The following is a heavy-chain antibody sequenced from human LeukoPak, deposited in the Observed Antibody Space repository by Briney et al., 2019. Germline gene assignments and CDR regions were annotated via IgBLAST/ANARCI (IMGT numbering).Heavy chain of an antibody. CDR2: IIPIFGTA. Sequence: SVKVSCKASGGTFSSYAISWVRQAPGQGLEWMGGIIPIFGTANYAQKFQGRVTITADESTSTAYIELSSLRSEDTAVYYCARDRHGRNYYDSSGSWGQGTLVTVSS. V-gene: IGHV1-69*01. J-gene: IGHJ5*02. D-gene: IGHD3-22*01. CDR1: GGTFSSYA. CDR3: ARDRHGRNYYDSSGS.